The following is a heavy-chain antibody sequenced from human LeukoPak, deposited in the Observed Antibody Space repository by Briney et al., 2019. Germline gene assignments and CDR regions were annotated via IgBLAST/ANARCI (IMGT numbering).Heavy chain of an antibody. CDR2: INHSGST. V-gene: IGHV4-34*01. Sequence: SETLSLTCAVYGGSFSGYDWSWIRQPPGNGLEWIGEINHSGSTNYNPSLKSRVTISVDTSKNQFSLKLSSVTAADTAVYYCARASSPNYGDYVYYYYYYMDVWGKGTTVTVSS. D-gene: IGHD4-17*01. J-gene: IGHJ6*03. CDR1: GGSFSGYD. CDR3: ARASSPNYGDYVYYYYYYMDV.